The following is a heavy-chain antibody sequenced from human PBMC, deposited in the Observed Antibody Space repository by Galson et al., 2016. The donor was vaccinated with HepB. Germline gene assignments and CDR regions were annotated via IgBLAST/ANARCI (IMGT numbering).Heavy chain of an antibody. V-gene: IGHV3-9*01. CDR2: ISWNSGNI. J-gene: IGHJ5*01. D-gene: IGHD5-24*01. Sequence: SLRLSCAGSGFTFDDYSMHWVRQAPGKGLEWVSGISWNSGNIGYADSVKGRFTISRDNAKNSFYLQMNSLRAEDTALYYCSKVGGDGYAFDSWGQGTLVTVSS. CDR3: SKVGGDGYAFDS. CDR1: GFTFDDYS.